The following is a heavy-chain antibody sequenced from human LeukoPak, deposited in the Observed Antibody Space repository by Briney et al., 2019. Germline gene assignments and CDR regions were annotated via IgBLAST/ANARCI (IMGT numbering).Heavy chain of an antibody. Sequence: SETLSLTCTVSGGSISSSSYYWGWIRQPPGKGLEWIGSIYYSGSTYYNPSLKSRVTISVDTSKNQFSLKLSSVTAADTAVYYCAYYYYGSGSYRPYYYYYMDVWGKGTTVTVSS. CDR3: AYYYYGSGSYRPYYYYYMDV. CDR2: IYYSGST. V-gene: IGHV4-39*07. D-gene: IGHD3-10*01. CDR1: GGSISSSSYY. J-gene: IGHJ6*03.